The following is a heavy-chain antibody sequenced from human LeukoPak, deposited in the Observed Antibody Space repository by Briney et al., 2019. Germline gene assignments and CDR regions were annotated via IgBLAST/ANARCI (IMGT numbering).Heavy chain of an antibody. CDR2: IIPILGIA. Sequence: SVKVSCKASGGTFSSYAISWVRQAPGQGLEWMGRIIPILGIANYAQKFQGRVTITADKSTSTAYMELSSLRSEDTAVYYCATDVYVVPAAIGRFDYWGQGTLVTVSS. CDR3: ATDVYVVPAAIGRFDY. CDR1: GGTFSSYA. D-gene: IGHD2-2*02. J-gene: IGHJ4*02. V-gene: IGHV1-69*04.